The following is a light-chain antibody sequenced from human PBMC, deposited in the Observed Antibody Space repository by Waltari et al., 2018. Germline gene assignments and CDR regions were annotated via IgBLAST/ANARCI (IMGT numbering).Light chain of an antibody. CDR1: QSFARS. J-gene: IGKJ1*01. V-gene: IGKV3-20*01. CDR2: DAS. CDR3: QKYVSLPAT. Sequence: CRASQSFARSVAWDQQKPGQAPRLLIYDASSRATGIPDRFSGSGSGTDVSLTISRLEPEDVAVYYCQKYVSLPATFGQGTKVEIK.